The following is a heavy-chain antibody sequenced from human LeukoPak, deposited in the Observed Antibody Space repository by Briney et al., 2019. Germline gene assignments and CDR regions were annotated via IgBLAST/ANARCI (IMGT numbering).Heavy chain of an antibody. V-gene: IGHV1-69*13. Sequence: SVKVSCEASGGTFSSYAISWVRQAPGQGLEWMGGIIPIFGTANYAQKFQGRVTITADESTSTAYMELSSLRSDDTAVYYCATVTKTPGPYYYYYYGMDVWGQGTTVTVSS. CDR1: GGTFSSYA. D-gene: IGHD4-17*01. CDR3: ATVTKTPGPYYYYYYGMDV. CDR2: IIPIFGTA. J-gene: IGHJ6*02.